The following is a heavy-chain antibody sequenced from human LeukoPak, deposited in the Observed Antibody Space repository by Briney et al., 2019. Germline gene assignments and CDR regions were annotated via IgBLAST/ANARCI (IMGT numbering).Heavy chain of an antibody. CDR2: IYYSGST. V-gene: IGHV4-59*01. CDR1: EDSTKSYY. J-gene: IGHJ4*02. CDR3: ARVHKTMAYFDY. Sequence: SETLSLTSTVSEDSTKSYYCSYIRQPPGPGLDWTEHIYYSGSTNYHPSLKSRVTISVDTSTNHYSLKLSSVTAADTAIYYCARVHKTMAYFDYWGQGTLVTVSS. D-gene: IGHD4/OR15-4a*01.